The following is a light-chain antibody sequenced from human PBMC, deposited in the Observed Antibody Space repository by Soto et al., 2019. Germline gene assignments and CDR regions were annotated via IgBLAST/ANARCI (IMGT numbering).Light chain of an antibody. Sequence: IQISQSPSSLSASVGDRVTITCRASQRISSYLNWYQQKPGKAPRLLIYAASSLQSGVPSRFSGSGSGTDFTLTISSLQPEDFATYYCLKDYNYPRTFGQGTKVDIK. J-gene: IGKJ1*01. CDR2: AAS. CDR1: QRISSY. V-gene: IGKV1-6*01. CDR3: LKDYNYPRT.